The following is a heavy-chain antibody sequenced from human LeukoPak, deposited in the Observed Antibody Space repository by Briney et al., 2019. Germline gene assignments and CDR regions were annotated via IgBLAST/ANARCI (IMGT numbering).Heavy chain of an antibody. V-gene: IGHV3-23*01. CDR3: AKADYYDSSGYSY. D-gene: IGHD3-22*01. CDR1: GFTFSSYA. J-gene: IGHJ4*02. Sequence: PGGSLRLSCAASGFTFSSYAMSWVRQAPGKGLEWVSAISGSGGSTYYADSVKGRFTISRDNSKNTLYLRMNSLRAEDTAVYYCAKADYYDSSGYSYWGQGTLVTVSS. CDR2: ISGSGGST.